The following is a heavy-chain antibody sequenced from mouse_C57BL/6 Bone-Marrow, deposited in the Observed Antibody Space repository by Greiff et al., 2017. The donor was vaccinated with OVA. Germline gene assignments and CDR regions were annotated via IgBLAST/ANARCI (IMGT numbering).Heavy chain of an antibody. D-gene: IGHD2-3*01. CDR3: ARRSLHDGYFSFDY. CDR1: GYTFTSYG. J-gene: IGHJ2*01. V-gene: IGHV1-81*01. Sequence: QVQLKESGAELARPGASVKLSCKASGYTFTSYGISWVKQRTGQGLEWIGEVYPRSGNTYYNEKFKGKATLTADKSSSTAYMELRSLTSEDSAVYFCARRSLHDGYFSFDYWGQGTTLTVSS. CDR2: VYPRSGNT.